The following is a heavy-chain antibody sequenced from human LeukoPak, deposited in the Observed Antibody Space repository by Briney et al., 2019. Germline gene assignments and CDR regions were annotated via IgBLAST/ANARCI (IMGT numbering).Heavy chain of an antibody. CDR2: INSDGSST. CDR3: ARENFYGMDV. Sequence: GRSLRLSCAASGFTFSSYWMHWVRQAPGKGLVCVSRINSDGSSTSYADSVKGRFTISIDNAKNTLYLQMNSLRAEDTAVYYCARENFYGMDVWGQGTTVTVSS. V-gene: IGHV3-74*01. CDR1: GFTFSSYW. J-gene: IGHJ6*02.